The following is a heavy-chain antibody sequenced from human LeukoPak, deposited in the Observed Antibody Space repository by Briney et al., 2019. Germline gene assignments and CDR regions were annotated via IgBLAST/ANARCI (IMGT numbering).Heavy chain of an antibody. Sequence: GGSLRLSCAASGFTFSSYDMSWVRQAPGKGLEWVSGITYSSGYTYYADSVKGRFTISRDNSRNTLYLQMNSLRAEDTAVYYCAKDPSDLGGSGSNNYFDCWGQGTLVTVSS. CDR3: AKDPSDLGGSGSNNYFDC. D-gene: IGHD3-10*01. V-gene: IGHV3-23*01. CDR1: GFTFSSYD. J-gene: IGHJ4*02. CDR2: ITYSSGYT.